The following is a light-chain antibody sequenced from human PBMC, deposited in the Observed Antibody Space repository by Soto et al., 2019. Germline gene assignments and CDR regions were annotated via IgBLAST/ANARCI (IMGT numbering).Light chain of an antibody. CDR1: QSVSSN. Sequence: EIVLTQSPVTLSLSPGERATLSFRASQSVSSNLAWYQHKPGQAPRLLIYRASGRATGIPDRFSGSGSGTDFTLTISSLEPEDLAVYYCQQYGSSPRTFGQRTKVDI. J-gene: IGKJ1*01. CDR2: RAS. CDR3: QQYGSSPRT. V-gene: IGKV3-20*01.